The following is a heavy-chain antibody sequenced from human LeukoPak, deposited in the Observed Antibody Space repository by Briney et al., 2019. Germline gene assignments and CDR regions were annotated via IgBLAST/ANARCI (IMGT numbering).Heavy chain of an antibody. V-gene: IGHV4-59*01. CDR1: GGSITSDY. Sequence: SETLSLTCTVSGGSITSDYWNWIRQPPGKGLEWIGYVYYSGNTNFNPSLRSRVTMSLDTSKNHFSLNLTSVTAADTAVYYCARGQVGATTLFDYWGQGTLVTVSS. J-gene: IGHJ4*02. CDR2: VYYSGNT. D-gene: IGHD1-26*01. CDR3: ARGQVGATTLFDY.